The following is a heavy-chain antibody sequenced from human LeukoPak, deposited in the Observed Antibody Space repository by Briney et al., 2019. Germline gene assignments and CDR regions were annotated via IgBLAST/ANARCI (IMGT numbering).Heavy chain of an antibody. J-gene: IGHJ3*02. V-gene: IGHV1-69*13. D-gene: IGHD3-3*01. CDR2: IIPIFGTA. Sequence: SVTVSFTASGGTFSIYAISWVRQAPGQGLEWMGGIIPIFGTANYAQKFQGRVTITADESTSTAYMELSSLRSEDTAVYYCARSARITIFGVVIIEDTFDIWGQGTMVTVSS. CDR3: ARSARITIFGVVIIEDTFDI. CDR1: GGTFSIYA.